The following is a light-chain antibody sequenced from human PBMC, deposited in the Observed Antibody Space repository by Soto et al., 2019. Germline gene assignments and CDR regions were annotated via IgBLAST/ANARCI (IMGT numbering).Light chain of an antibody. CDR3: CSYAGSYTFYV. CDR2: DLN. V-gene: IGLV2-11*01. Sequence: QSALTQPRSVSGSPGQSVTISCTGTSSDVGGFNFVSWYQQHPGTAPKLMIYDLNTRPSGVPDRFSGSKSGNTASLTISGRQADDEADYYCCSYAGSYTFYVFGTGTKLTVL. CDR1: SSDVGGFNF. J-gene: IGLJ1*01.